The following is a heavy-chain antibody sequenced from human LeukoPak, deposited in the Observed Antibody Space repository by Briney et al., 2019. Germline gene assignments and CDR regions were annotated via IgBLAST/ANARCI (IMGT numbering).Heavy chain of an antibody. CDR1: GYTLTELS. CDR3: ATSYGSGGYDPGFGMDV. V-gene: IGHV1-24*01. Sequence: ASVKVSCKVSGYTLTELSMHWVRQAPGKGLEWMGGFDPEDGETIYAQKFQGRVTMTEDTSTDTAYMELSSLRSEDTAVYYCATSYGSGGYDPGFGMDVWGQGTTVTVSS. J-gene: IGHJ6*02. CDR2: FDPEDGET. D-gene: IGHD3-10*01.